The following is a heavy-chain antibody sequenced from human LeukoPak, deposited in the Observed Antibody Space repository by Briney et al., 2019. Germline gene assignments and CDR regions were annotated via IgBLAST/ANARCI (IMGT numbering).Heavy chain of an antibody. CDR3: TSEEYDSPGGY. Sequence: GGSLRLSCAASGFTFTIYTMSWVRQAPGKGLEWVSGISGGGGSTYYADSVKGRFTISKDNSKNTLYLQMNSLRAEDSAVYYCTSEEYDSPGGYWGQGTLVTVSS. D-gene: IGHD3-22*01. CDR2: ISGGGGST. J-gene: IGHJ4*02. CDR1: GFTFTIYT. V-gene: IGHV3-23*01.